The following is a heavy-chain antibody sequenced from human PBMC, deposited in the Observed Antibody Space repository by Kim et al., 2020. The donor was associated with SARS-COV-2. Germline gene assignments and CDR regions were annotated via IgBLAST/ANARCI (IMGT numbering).Heavy chain of an antibody. CDR1: GGSISSSSYY. V-gene: IGHV4-39*01. CDR3: ATPGQYSGYGPIDY. Sequence: SETLSLTCTVSGGSISSSSYYWGWIRQPPGKGLEWIGSIYYSGSTYYNPSLKSRVTISVDTSKNQFSLKLSSVTAADTAVYYCATPGQYSGYGPIDYWGQGTLVTVSS. CDR2: IYYSGST. J-gene: IGHJ4*02. D-gene: IGHD5-12*01.